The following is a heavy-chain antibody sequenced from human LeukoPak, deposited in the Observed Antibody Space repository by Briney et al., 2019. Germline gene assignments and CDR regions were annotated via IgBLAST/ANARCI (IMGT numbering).Heavy chain of an antibody. J-gene: IGHJ4*02. CDR3: AGHVDTAMIYY. CDR2: IYYSGST. Sequence: SETLSLTCTVSGGSISSYYWSWIRQPPGKGLEWIGYIYYSGSTNYNPSLKSRVTISVDTSKNQFSLKLSSVTAADTAAYYCAGHVDTAMIYYWGQGTLVTVSS. V-gene: IGHV4-59*01. D-gene: IGHD5-18*01. CDR1: GGSISSYY.